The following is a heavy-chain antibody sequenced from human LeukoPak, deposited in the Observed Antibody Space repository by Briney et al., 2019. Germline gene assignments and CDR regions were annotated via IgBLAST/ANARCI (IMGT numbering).Heavy chain of an antibody. CDR1: GGSISSGAYY. V-gene: IGHV4-30-4*08. Sequence: SETLSLTCTVSGGSISSGAYYWSWIRQHPGKGLEWIGYIYYSGSTYYNPSLKSRVTISVDTSKNQFSLKLSSVTAADTAVYYCASSSWDERNFQHWGQGTLVTVSS. CDR3: ASSSWDERNFQH. J-gene: IGHJ1*01. D-gene: IGHD6-13*01. CDR2: IYYSGST.